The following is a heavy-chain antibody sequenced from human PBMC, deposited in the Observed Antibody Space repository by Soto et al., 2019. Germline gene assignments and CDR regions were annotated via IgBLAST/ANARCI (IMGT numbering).Heavy chain of an antibody. J-gene: IGHJ5*02. V-gene: IGHV4-31*03. CDR2: IFYSGTT. CDR3: AGSVDP. Sequence: SDTLSLTCTVSGRSTRSAGYYSSWIRQHPRKGLEWIGHIFYSGTTYYNPSLRSRVTISVDTSKNQFSLKLSSGTAADTAVYYCAGSVDPWGQGTLVALS. CDR1: GRSTRSAGYY.